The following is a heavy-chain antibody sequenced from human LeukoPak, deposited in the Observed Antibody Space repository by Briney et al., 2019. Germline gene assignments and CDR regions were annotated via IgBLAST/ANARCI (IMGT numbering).Heavy chain of an antibody. CDR3: ANGGGEWYYYGSGTPEWVY. D-gene: IGHD3-10*01. Sequence: PSETLSLTCTVSGGSISSYYWGWIRQPPGKVLEWIGSIYYSGSTYYNPPLKSRVTISVDTSKNQFSLKLSSVTAADTAVYYCANGGGEWYYYGSGTPEWVYWGQGTLVTVSS. J-gene: IGHJ4*02. CDR2: IYYSGST. CDR1: GGSISSYY. V-gene: IGHV4-39*01.